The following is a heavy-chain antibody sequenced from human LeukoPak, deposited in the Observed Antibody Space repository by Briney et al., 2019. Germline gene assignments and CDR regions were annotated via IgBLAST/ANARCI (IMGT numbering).Heavy chain of an antibody. J-gene: IGHJ4*02. CDR3: ATLGFSSGYYYYFDH. CDR1: GGSISSSSYY. Sequence: SETLSLTCTVSGGSISSSSYYWGWIRQPPGKGLEWIGSIYYSGSTYYNPSLKSRVTISVDTSKNQFSLKLSSVTAADTAVYYCATLGFSSGYYYYFDHWSQGTLVTVSS. V-gene: IGHV4-39*07. D-gene: IGHD3-22*01. CDR2: IYYSGST.